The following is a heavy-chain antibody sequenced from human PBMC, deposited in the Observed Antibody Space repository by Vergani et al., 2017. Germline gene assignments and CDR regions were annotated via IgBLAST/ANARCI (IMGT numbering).Heavy chain of an antibody. V-gene: IGHV3-15*01. CDR2: IKSKTDGGTT. D-gene: IGHD6-19*01. CDR1: GFTFSNAW. CDR3: TVGIAVVQALGYFDY. J-gene: IGHJ4*02. Sequence: EVQLVESGGGLVKPGGSLSPSCAASGFTFSNAWMSWVRQAPGKGLEWVVRIKSKTDGGTTDYAAPVKGRFTISRDDSKNTLYLQMNSLKTEDTAVYYCTVGIAVVQALGYFDYWGQGTLVTVSS.